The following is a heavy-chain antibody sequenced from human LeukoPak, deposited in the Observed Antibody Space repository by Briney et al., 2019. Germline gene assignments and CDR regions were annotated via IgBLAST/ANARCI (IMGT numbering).Heavy chain of an antibody. Sequence: PSETLSLTCAVYGGSFSGYYWSWIRQPPGKGLEWIGEINHSGSTNYNPSLKSRVTISVDTSKNQSSLKLSSVTAADTAVYYCARLSRGYWGQGTLVTVSS. J-gene: IGHJ4*02. CDR1: GGSFSGYY. CDR2: INHSGST. V-gene: IGHV4-34*01. CDR3: ARLSRGY.